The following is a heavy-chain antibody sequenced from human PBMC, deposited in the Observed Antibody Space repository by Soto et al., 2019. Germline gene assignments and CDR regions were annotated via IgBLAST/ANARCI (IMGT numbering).Heavy chain of an antibody. J-gene: IGHJ4*02. D-gene: IGHD2-15*01. CDR1: GFAFGNSV. CDR2: IRGDNAA. CDR3: AKLRPREPGWGGYHFEH. Sequence: EVQLLESGGGLVQPGGSLRLSCAASGFAFGNSVMGYVRQALGKGLEWVSSIRGDNAAYYADSVKVRFTISIDNSNNMLYLQMSYLRIEDTAVYYCAKLRPREPGWGGYHFEHWGQGALVTVST. V-gene: IGHV3-23*01.